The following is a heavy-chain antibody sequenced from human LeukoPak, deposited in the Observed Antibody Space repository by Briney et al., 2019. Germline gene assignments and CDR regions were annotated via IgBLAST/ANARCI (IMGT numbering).Heavy chain of an antibody. CDR3: AKGSNYYENSVVLGRVY. V-gene: IGHV3-23*01. CDR2: ISGSGGST. D-gene: IGHD3-22*01. Sequence: GGSLRLSCATSKFNFNSYGMTWVRQAPGKGLEWVSSISGSGGSTQYAASVQGRFTISRDNSKNTLYLQMNSLRAEDTAVYYCAKGSNYYENSVVLGRVYWGQGTLVTVSS. J-gene: IGHJ4*02. CDR1: KFNFNSYG.